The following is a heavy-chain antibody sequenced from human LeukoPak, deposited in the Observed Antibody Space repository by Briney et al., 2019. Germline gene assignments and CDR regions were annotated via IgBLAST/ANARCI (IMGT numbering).Heavy chain of an antibody. CDR2: INHSGST. CDR3: ARVKGRRDGSRKKRDAFDI. CDR1: GGSFSGYY. V-gene: IGHV4-34*01. D-gene: IGHD5-24*01. J-gene: IGHJ3*02. Sequence: SETLSLTCAVYGGSFSGYYWSWIRQPPGKGLEWIREINHSGSTNYNPSLKSRVTISVDTSKNQFSLKLSSVTAADTAVYYCARVKGRRDGSRKKRDAFDIWAQGKMVTVSS.